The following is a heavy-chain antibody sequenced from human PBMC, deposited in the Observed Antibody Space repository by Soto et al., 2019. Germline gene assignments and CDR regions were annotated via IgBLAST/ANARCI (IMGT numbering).Heavy chain of an antibody. Sequence: PGGSLRLSCAASGFTFSDFHMSWIRQAPGKGLEWISYIYRGGSTVYYADSVKGRFTISRDNAKNSLYLQMNSLRVEDTAVYYCARLGMESGLVVVITGFDYWGQGTLVTVSS. D-gene: IGHD3-22*01. CDR2: IYRGGSTV. J-gene: IGHJ4*02. V-gene: IGHV3-11*01. CDR1: GFTFSDFH. CDR3: ARLGMESGLVVVITGFDY.